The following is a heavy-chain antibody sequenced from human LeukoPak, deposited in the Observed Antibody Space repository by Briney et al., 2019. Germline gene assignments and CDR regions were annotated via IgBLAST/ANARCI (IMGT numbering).Heavy chain of an antibody. D-gene: IGHD6-19*01. J-gene: IGHJ4*02. CDR3: ARGGIAVAARYFDY. CDR1: GGSISSYY. V-gene: IGHV4-59*01. Sequence: PSETLSLTCTVSGGSISSYYWSWIRQPPGKGLEWIGYICYSGSTNYNPSLKSRVTISVDTSKNQFSLKLSSVTAADTAVYYCARGGIAVAARYFDYWGQGTLVTVSS. CDR2: ICYSGST.